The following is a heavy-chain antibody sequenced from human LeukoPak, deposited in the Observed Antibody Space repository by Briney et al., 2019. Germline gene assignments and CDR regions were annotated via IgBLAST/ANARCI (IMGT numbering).Heavy chain of an antibody. J-gene: IGHJ6*03. CDR3: ARSGGFSSLYYYYYMDV. D-gene: IGHD3-16*01. Sequence: ASVTVSCKASGYTFTGYYMHWVRQAPGQGLEWMGWINPNSGGTNYAQKFQGRVTMTRDTSISTAYMELSRLRSDDTAVYYCARSGGFSSLYYYYYMDVWGKGTTVTISS. V-gene: IGHV1-2*02. CDR2: INPNSGGT. CDR1: GYTFTGYY.